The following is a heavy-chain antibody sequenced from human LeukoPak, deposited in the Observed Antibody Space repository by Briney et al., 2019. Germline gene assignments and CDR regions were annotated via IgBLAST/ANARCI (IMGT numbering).Heavy chain of an antibody. CDR2: ISGSGGNT. Sequence: PWGSLRLSCAASGFTFSSYAMSWVRQAPGRGLEWVSAISGSGGNTYYADSVKGRFTISRDSSKNTLYLQMNSLRAEDTAVYYCAKDKGWGYSTYDFYGMDVWGQGTTVTVSS. J-gene: IGHJ6*02. V-gene: IGHV3-23*01. CDR1: GFTFSSYA. D-gene: IGHD1-26*01. CDR3: AKDKGWGYSTYDFYGMDV.